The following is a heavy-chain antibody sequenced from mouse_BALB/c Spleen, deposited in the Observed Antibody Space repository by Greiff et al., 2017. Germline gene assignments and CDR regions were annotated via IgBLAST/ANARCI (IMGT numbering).Heavy chain of an antibody. J-gene: IGHJ4*01. CDR1: GFTFSDYY. Sequence: DVMLVESGGGLVKPGGSLKLSCAASGFTFSDYYMYWVRQTPEKRLEWVATISDGGSYTYYPDSVKGRFTISRDNAKNNLYLQMSSLKSEDTAMYYCARDGGYGYAMDYWGQGTSVTVSS. CDR2: ISDGGSYT. V-gene: IGHV5-4*02. D-gene: IGHD2-2*01. CDR3: ARDGGYGYAMDY.